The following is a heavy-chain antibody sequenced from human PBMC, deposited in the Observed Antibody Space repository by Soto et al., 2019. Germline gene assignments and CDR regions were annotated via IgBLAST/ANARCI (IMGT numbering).Heavy chain of an antibody. J-gene: IGHJ4*02. CDR3: AREFKYYESSDSYFDY. CDR2: TYYRSKWYN. CDR1: GDSVSGNSAA. V-gene: IGHV6-1*01. D-gene: IGHD3-16*01. Sequence: PSQTLSLTCAISGDSVSGNSAAWSWIRQSPSRGLEWLGRTYYRSKWYNDYSVSVKSRITVTPDTSKNQFSLHLKSVTPEDTAVYYCAREFKYYESSDSYFDYWGQGALVTVSS.